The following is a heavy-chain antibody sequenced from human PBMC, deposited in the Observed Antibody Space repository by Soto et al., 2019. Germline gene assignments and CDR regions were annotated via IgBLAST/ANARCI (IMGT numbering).Heavy chain of an antibody. CDR3: ACNFDY. CDR1: GFTFSNYG. J-gene: IGHJ4*02. V-gene: IGHV3-33*01. CDR2: IWYDGSNK. Sequence: QVQLMESGGGVVQPGGSLRLSCAGSGFTFSNYGMHWVRQAPGKGLEWVAVIWYDGSNKYYADSVKGRFTISRDNSKNMLYLQMNRLRAEDTAVYYCACNFDYWGQGTLVTVSS.